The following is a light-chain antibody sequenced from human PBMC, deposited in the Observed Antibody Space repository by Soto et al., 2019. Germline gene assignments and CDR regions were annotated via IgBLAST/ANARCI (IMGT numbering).Light chain of an antibody. Sequence: EIVMTQSPATLSVSPGERATHSCRASQSVSSNLAWYQQKPGQAPRLLTYGASTRATGIPARFSGSGSGTEFTLTISSLQSEDFAVYYCQQYNNWPGTFGQGTKWIS. V-gene: IGKV3-15*01. CDR2: GAS. CDR1: QSVSSN. J-gene: IGKJ1*01. CDR3: QQYNNWPGT.